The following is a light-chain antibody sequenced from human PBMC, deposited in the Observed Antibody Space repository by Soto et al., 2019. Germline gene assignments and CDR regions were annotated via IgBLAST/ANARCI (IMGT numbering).Light chain of an antibody. CDR1: QSVSSSY. Sequence: ESVLTQSPGTLSLSPGERATLSCRASQSVSSSYLAWYQQKPGQAPRLLIYGASSRATGIPDRFSGSGSGTDFTLTISRLEPEDFAVYYCQQYGSSPLGGGTKVEIK. CDR2: GAS. J-gene: IGKJ4*01. V-gene: IGKV3-20*01. CDR3: QQYGSSP.